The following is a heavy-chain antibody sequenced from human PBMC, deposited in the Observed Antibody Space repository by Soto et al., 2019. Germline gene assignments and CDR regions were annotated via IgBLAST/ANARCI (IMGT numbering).Heavy chain of an antibody. D-gene: IGHD2-21*01. CDR3: ARERFQVISDGMDV. Sequence: ASVKVSCKASGFTFTGYYVHWVREAPGQGLEWMGWINPETGGTSYAQKFQGRVTLSRDTSINTAYLELSSLRFDDAAVYFCARERFQVISDGMDVWGQGTTVTVSS. CDR2: INPETGGT. J-gene: IGHJ6*02. CDR1: GFTFTGYY. V-gene: IGHV1-2*02.